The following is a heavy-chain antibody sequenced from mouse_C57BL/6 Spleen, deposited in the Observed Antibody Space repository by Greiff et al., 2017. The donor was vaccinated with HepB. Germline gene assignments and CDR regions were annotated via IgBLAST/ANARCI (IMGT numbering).Heavy chain of an antibody. CDR1: GFTFSSYA. V-gene: IGHV5-4*01. CDR2: ISDGGSYT. Sequence: EVQVVESGGGLVKPGGSLKLSCAASGFTFSSYAMSWVRQTPEKRLEWVATISDGGSYTYYPDNVKGRFTISRDNAKNNLYLQMSHLKSEDTAMYYCAREDYYYGSSYPWFAYWGQGTLVTVSA. D-gene: IGHD1-1*01. J-gene: IGHJ3*01. CDR3: AREDYYYGSSYPWFAY.